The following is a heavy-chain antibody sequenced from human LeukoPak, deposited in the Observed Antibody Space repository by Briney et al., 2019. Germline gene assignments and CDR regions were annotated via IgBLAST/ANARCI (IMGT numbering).Heavy chain of an antibody. CDR2: IYFSGST. D-gene: IGHD2-21*02. Sequence: PSETLSLTCSVSGYSMSSGYYWSWIRQPPGKGLEWIGYIYFSGSTDYNPSLKSRVTISVDTSKNQFSLKVSSVTAADTAVYYCARANVVTAIDYWGQGTLVTVSS. J-gene: IGHJ4*02. V-gene: IGHV4-61*01. CDR1: GYSMSSGYY. CDR3: ARANVVTAIDY.